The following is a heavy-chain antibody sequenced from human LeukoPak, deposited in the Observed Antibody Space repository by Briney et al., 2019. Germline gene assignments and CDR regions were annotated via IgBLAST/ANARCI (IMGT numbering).Heavy chain of an antibody. CDR2: IYTSGST. Sequence: SQTLSLTCTVSGGSISSGSYYWSWIRQPAGKGLEWIGRIYTSGSTNYNPSLKSRVTISVDTSKNQFSLKLSSVTDADTAVYYCAREGNWFDPWGQGTLVTVSS. V-gene: IGHV4-61*02. J-gene: IGHJ5*02. CDR1: GGSISSGSYY. CDR3: AREGNWFDP.